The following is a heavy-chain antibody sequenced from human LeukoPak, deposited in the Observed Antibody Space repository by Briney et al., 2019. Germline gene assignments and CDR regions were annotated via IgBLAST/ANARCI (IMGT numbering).Heavy chain of an antibody. CDR2: VYSGGKT. V-gene: IGHV3-66*02. CDR3: ARHTPSTFDL. Sequence: PGGSLRLSCAASGFTVSSNYMSWVRQAPGKGLEWVSVVYSGGKTFYADSVKGRFTISRDNSINTLFLEMNSLGLDDAAVYYCARHTPSTFDLWGQGVVVTVSS. J-gene: IGHJ5*02. CDR1: GFTVSSNY.